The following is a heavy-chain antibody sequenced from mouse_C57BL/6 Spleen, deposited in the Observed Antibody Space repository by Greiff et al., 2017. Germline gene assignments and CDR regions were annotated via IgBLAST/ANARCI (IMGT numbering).Heavy chain of an antibody. V-gene: IGHV1-64*01. CDR3: ARSDGSSHGWFAY. CDR1: GYTFTSYW. J-gene: IGHJ3*01. CDR2: IHPNSGST. Sequence: VQLQQPGAELVKPGASVKLSCKASGYTFTSYWMHWVKQRPGQGREWIGMIHPNSGSTNYNEKFKSKATLTVDKSSSTAYMQLSSLTSEDSAVYYCARSDGSSHGWFAYGGQGTLVTVSA. D-gene: IGHD1-1*01.